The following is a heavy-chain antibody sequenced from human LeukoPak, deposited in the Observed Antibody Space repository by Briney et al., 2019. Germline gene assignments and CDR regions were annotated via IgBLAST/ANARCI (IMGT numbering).Heavy chain of an antibody. Sequence: SETLSLTCTVSGVSISSYYWSWIRQPAGKGLEWIGRIYTSGSTNYNPSLKSRVTMSVDTSKNQFSLKLSFVTAADTAVYYCASLDNRKGAFDIWGQGTMVTVSS. D-gene: IGHD1-1*01. CDR1: GVSISSYY. CDR3: ASLDNRKGAFDI. V-gene: IGHV4-4*07. CDR2: IYTSGST. J-gene: IGHJ3*02.